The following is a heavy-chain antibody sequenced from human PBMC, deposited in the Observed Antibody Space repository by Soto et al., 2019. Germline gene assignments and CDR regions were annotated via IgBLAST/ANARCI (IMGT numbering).Heavy chain of an antibody. CDR2: INSDGSST. D-gene: IGHD3-3*01. V-gene: IGHV3-74*01. Sequence: GGSLRLSWAASGFTFSSYWMHWVRQVPGKGLVWVSRINSDGSSTSYADSAKGRFTISRDNAKNTLYLQMNSLRAEDTAVYYCARVGSWSGSYYYMDVWGKGTTLTVSS. J-gene: IGHJ6*03. CDR3: ARVGSWSGSYYYMDV. CDR1: GFTFSSYW.